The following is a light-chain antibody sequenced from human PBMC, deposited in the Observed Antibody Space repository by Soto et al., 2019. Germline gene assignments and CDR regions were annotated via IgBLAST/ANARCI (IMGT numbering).Light chain of an antibody. Sequence: EIVLTQSPGTLSLSPGERATLSCRASQSVAGSYLAWYQQKPGQAPRLLIYGTSTRAGGVPPRFSGGGSGTEFTLTITSLQSEDFAVYYCHQYNGWPRTFGQGTKVGIK. J-gene: IGKJ1*01. CDR1: QSVAGSY. CDR3: HQYNGWPRT. CDR2: GTS. V-gene: IGKV3-15*01.